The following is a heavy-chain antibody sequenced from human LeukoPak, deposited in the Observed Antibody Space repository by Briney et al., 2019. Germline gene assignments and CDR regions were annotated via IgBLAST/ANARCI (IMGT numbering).Heavy chain of an antibody. CDR1: GFTFSSYT. D-gene: IGHD3-10*01. CDR2: ISSSSSSI. J-gene: IGHJ4*02. V-gene: IGHV3-48*02. Sequence: GGSLRLPCAASGFTFSSYTMNWVRQAPGKGLEWVSYISSSSSSIYYADSVKGRFTISRDNAKNSLYLQLNSLRDEDTAVYYCSRVDYDSGAYYPSDYWGQGTLVTVSS. CDR3: SRVDYDSGAYYPSDY.